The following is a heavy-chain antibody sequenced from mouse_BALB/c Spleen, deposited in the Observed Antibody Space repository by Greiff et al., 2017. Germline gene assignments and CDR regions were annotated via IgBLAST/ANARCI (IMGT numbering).Heavy chain of an antibody. CDR3: ARGYYGRMDY. CDR1: GYSITSDYA. Sequence: EVQLQESGPGLVKPSQSLSLTCTVTGYSITSDYAWNWIRLFPGNNLEWLGYISYSGSTNYNPSLKSRISITRDTSKNQFFLQLNSVTTEDTATFFCARGYYGRMDYWGQGTSVTVSS. V-gene: IGHV3-2*02. D-gene: IGHD1-1*01. CDR2: ISYSGST. J-gene: IGHJ4*01.